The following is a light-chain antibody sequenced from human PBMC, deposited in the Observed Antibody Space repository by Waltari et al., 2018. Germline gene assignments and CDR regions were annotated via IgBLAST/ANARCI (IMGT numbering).Light chain of an antibody. CDR3: SSYAGTSTSVL. Sequence: QSALTQPASVSGSPGQSITISCSGTSRTIGSYNLVSCYQQHPGKAPKLLIYDVTERPSGVSDRFSGSKSGNAASLTISGLQAEDEADYYCSSYAGTSTSVLLGGGTKLTVL. V-gene: IGLV2-23*02. J-gene: IGLJ2*01. CDR2: DVT. CDR1: SRTIGSYNL.